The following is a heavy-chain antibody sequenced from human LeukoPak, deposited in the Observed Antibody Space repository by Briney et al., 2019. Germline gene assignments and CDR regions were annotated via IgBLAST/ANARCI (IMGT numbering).Heavy chain of an antibody. J-gene: IGHJ4*02. Sequence: GGSLRLSCAASGFTFSSYSMNWVRQAPGKGLEWVSSISSSSSYIYYADSVKGRFTISRDNAKNSLYLQMNSLRAEDTAVYYCARDPAYYCDSSGYYPYYFDYWGQGTLVTVSS. CDR3: ARDPAYYCDSSGYYPYYFDY. V-gene: IGHV3-21*01. CDR2: ISSSSSYI. D-gene: IGHD3-22*01. CDR1: GFTFSSYS.